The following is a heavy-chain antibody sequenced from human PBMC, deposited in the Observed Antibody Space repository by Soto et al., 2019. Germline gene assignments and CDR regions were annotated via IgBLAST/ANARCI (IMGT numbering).Heavy chain of an antibody. Sequence: WSLGVSAAASGLTFDISWISLVRQAPGKGLEWLATIKWDASEKKYVESVKGRFTMSRDNAKNSLYLQMDSLRAEDTAVYYCARDSGDGSGTSVNHYLDYWGHGTLVTVHS. CDR1: GLTFDISW. CDR2: IKWDASEK. CDR3: ARDSGDGSGTSVNHYLDY. V-gene: IGHV3-7*01. J-gene: IGHJ4*01. D-gene: IGHD3-10*01.